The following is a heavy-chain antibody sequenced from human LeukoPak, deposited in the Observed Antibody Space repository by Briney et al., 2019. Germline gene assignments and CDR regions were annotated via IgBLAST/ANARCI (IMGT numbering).Heavy chain of an antibody. D-gene: IGHD5-12*01. J-gene: IGHJ3*02. Sequence: ASVKVSCMASGGTLSSYAISWVRQAPGQGLEWMGGIIPIFGTANYAQKFQGRVTITADESTSTAYMELSSLRSEDTAVYYCARWRSGLDDAFDIWGQGTMVTVSS. CDR2: IIPIFGTA. CDR3: ARWRSGLDDAFDI. V-gene: IGHV1-69*13. CDR1: GGTLSSYA.